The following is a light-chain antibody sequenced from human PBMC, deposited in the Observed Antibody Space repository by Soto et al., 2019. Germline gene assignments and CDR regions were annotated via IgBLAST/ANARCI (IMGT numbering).Light chain of an antibody. CDR2: DVK. V-gene: IGLV2-8*01. CDR3: VSFAGGTYV. Sequence: QSALTQPPSASGSPGQSVTISCTGTSSDVGAYIFVSWYQQHPGKAPKLMVYDVKRRPPGVPDRFFGSKSGNTASLTVSGLQAEDEADYYCVSFAGGTYVFGTGTKLTVL. J-gene: IGLJ1*01. CDR1: SSDVGAYIF.